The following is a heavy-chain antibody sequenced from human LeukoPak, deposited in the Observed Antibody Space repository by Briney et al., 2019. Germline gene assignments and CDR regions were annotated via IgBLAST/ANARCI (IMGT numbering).Heavy chain of an antibody. CDR2: TSTSGGSA. D-gene: IGHD2-8*01. CDR3: AKRRDGVCYDY. V-gene: IGHV3-23*01. CDR1: GFTFSNNA. J-gene: IGHJ4*02. Sequence: GGSLRLSCAASGFTFSNNAMSWVRQAPGKGLEWVSATSTSGGSAYYADSVKGRFTISRDNSKNTLYLQMDSLRADDTAVYYCAKRRDGVCYDYWGQGTLVTVSS.